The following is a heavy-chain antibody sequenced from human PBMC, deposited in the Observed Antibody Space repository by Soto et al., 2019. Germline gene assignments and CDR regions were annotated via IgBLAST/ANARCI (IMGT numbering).Heavy chain of an antibody. CDR2: ISAYTGNT. CDR1: GYTFTSYG. CDR3: AREPIFRGVIVVTDPYYCDY. V-gene: IGHV1-18*04. J-gene: IGHJ4*02. Sequence: QVPLVQSVAEVKKPGASVKVSCKDSGYTFTSYGISWVRQAPGQGLEWMGWISAYTGNTNYAQKHQGRVTMTTVTSTSTAYMERRRLRSDDTAVYYWAREPIFRGVIVVTDPYYCDYWGQGTLVTVSS. D-gene: IGHD3-10*01.